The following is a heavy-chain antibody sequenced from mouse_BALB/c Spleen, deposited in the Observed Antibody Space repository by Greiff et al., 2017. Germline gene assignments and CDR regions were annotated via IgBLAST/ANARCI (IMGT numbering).Heavy chain of an antibody. J-gene: IGHJ1*01. D-gene: IGHD1-1*01. V-gene: IGHV14-3*02. CDR1: GFNIKDTY. Sequence: VQLKESGAELVKPGASVKLSCTASGFNIKDTYMHWVKQRPEQGLEWIGRIDPANGNTKYDPKFQGKATITADTSSNTAYLQLSSLTSEDTAVYYCARSVYYGWYFDVWGAGTTVTVSS. CDR3: ARSVYYGWYFDV. CDR2: IDPANGNT.